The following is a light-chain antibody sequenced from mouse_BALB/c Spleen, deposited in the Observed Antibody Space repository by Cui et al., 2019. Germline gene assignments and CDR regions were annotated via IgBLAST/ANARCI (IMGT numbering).Light chain of an antibody. V-gene: IGKV4-68*01. CDR2: LTS. J-gene: IGKJ2*01. CDR3: QKWST. CDR1: SSVSY. Sequence: QIVLTQSPALMSASPGEKVTMTCSASSSVSYMYWYQQKPRSSPKPWIYLTSNLASGVPARFSGRGSGTSYSLTISSMEAEDAATYYCQKWSTFGGGTKLEIK.